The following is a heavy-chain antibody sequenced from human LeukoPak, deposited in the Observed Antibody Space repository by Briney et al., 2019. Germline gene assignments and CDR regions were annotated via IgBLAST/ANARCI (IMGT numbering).Heavy chain of an antibody. CDR2: IYPGYSDT. CDR3: ARLNYYDSSGYPAPLFY. CDR1: GYSFTSYW. V-gene: IGHV5-51*01. J-gene: IGHJ4*02. Sequence: GESLKISCKGSGYSFTSYWIGWVRQMPGKGLEWMGIIYPGYSDTRYSPSFQGQVTISADKSISTAYLQWSSLKASDTAMYYCARLNYYDSSGYPAPLFYWGQGTLVTVSS. D-gene: IGHD3-22*01.